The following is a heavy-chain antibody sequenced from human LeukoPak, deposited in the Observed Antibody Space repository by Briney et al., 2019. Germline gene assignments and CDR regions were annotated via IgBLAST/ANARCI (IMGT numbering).Heavy chain of an antibody. CDR2: ISYDGRNQ. J-gene: IGHJ3*02. Sequence: GRSLRLSCGGSGLSFGSYAFYWVGQAPGKELEWVSSISYDGRNQYYIDSVRGRFTISRDNSKNTLYLQMNSLRTEDTAVYFCAKKSVPGAGTGSFDIWGQGTMVTVSS. CDR1: GLSFGSYA. D-gene: IGHD6-19*01. CDR3: AKKSVPGAGTGSFDI. V-gene: IGHV3-30*18.